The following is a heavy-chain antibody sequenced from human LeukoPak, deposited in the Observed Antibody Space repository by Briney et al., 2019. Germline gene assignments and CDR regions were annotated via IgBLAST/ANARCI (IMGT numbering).Heavy chain of an antibody. CDR2: IYGGDDT. D-gene: IGHD1-7*01. V-gene: IGHV3-66*01. J-gene: IGHJ4*02. CDR3: ARGPYNWNYPRGFLDY. Sequence: GGSLRLSCAASGFTVSSNYMTWVRPAAGRGLEGVSVIYGGDDTHYADSVQGRFTISRDNSKNTLSLQMNSLRSEDTAVCYCARGPYNWNYPRGFLDYWGQGTLVTVSS. CDR1: GFTVSSNY.